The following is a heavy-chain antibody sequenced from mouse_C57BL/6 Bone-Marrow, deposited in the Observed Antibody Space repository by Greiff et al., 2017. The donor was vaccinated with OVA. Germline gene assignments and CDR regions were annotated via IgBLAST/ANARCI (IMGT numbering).Heavy chain of an antibody. CDR2: INPSNGGT. Sequence: QVQLQQPGTELVKPGASVKLSCKASGYTFTSYWMHWVKQRPGQGLEWLGNINPSNGGTNYNEKFKSKATLTVDKSSSTAYMQLSSLTSEDSAVYYCAYGSSPYYYAMDYWGQGTSVTVSS. CDR1: GYTFTSYW. D-gene: IGHD1-1*01. J-gene: IGHJ4*01. V-gene: IGHV1-53*01. CDR3: AYGSSPYYYAMDY.